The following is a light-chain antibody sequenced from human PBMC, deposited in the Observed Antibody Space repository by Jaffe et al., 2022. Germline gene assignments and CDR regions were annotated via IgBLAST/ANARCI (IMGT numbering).Light chain of an antibody. CDR3: QQTYSPPRT. CDR2: AAS. CDR1: QSISNY. Sequence: DIQMTQSPSSLAASVGDRVAITCRASQSISNYVNWYQQKPGKAPNLLIYAASSLKSGVPSRFSGSGSGTDFTLTISSLQPEDFATYYCQQTYSPPRTFGQGTKVEIK. V-gene: IGKV1-39*01. J-gene: IGKJ2*02.